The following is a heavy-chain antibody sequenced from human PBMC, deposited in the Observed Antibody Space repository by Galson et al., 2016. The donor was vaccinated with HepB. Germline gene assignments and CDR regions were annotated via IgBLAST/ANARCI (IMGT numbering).Heavy chain of an antibody. CDR3: ASPGYDSSGYAPFDI. CDR1: GGPISSGSYY. J-gene: IGHJ3*02. Sequence: TLSLTCTVSGGPISSGSYYWSWIRQPAGKGLEWIGHIYSSGSTNYNPSLKSRVTISLDTSKNQISLKLSAVTAADTAVYYCASPGYDSSGYAPFDIWGQGTMVIVSS. CDR2: IYSSGST. V-gene: IGHV4-61*09. D-gene: IGHD3-22*01.